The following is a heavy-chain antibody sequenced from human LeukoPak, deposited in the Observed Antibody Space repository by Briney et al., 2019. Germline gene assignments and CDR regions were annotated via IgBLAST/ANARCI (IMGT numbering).Heavy chain of an antibody. Sequence: ASVKVSCKPSGYTFTHYYLHWVRQAPGQGLEWMGWINPNSGGTSSAQKLQGRVTMTRDTSISTVYMEVSWLTSDDTAIYYCARADRLHGGPYLIGPWGQGTLVTVSS. V-gene: IGHV1-2*02. CDR1: GYTFTHYY. CDR3: ARADRLHGGPYLIGP. D-gene: IGHD2-21*01. CDR2: INPNSGGT. J-gene: IGHJ5*02.